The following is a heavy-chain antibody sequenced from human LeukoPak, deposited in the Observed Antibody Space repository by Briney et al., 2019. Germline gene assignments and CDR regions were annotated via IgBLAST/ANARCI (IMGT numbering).Heavy chain of an antibody. CDR1: GFTFSSYE. CDR2: ISSSGGLM. Sequence: GGSLRLSCVASGFTFSSYEMNWVRQAPGQGLKWVSYISSSGGLMNYADSVKGRFTISRDNAKNSLYLQMNSLRVEDTAFYYCAGGNGHWGQGTLVTVSS. J-gene: IGHJ4*02. V-gene: IGHV3-48*03. CDR3: AGGNGH. D-gene: IGHD4-23*01.